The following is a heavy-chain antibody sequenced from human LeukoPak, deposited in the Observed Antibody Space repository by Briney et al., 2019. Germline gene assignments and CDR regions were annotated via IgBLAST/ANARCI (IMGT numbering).Heavy chain of an antibody. J-gene: IGHJ4*02. CDR2: LYTGGTT. D-gene: IGHD5-24*01. Sequence: GGSLRLSCAASGFTVSTNYMSWVRQAPEKGLEWVSVLYTGGTTYYADSVKGRFTISRDNSKNTLYLHMNTLRAEDTAVYYCARDQDGYLDYWGQGTLVTVSS. CDR3: ARDQDGYLDY. CDR1: GFTVSTNY. V-gene: IGHV3-53*01.